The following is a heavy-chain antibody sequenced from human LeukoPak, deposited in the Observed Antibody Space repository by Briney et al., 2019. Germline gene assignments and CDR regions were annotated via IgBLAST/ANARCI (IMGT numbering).Heavy chain of an antibody. D-gene: IGHD3-22*01. V-gene: IGHV3-23*01. CDR2: ISGSGGST. Sequence: GGSLRLSCAASGFTFSSYAMSWVRQAPGKGLEWVSAISGSGGSTYYADSVKGRFTISRDNSKNTLYLQMNSLGAEDTAVYYCAKLSTYYYDSSGYYFDYWGQGTLVTVSS. J-gene: IGHJ4*02. CDR1: GFTFSSYA. CDR3: AKLSTYYYDSSGYYFDY.